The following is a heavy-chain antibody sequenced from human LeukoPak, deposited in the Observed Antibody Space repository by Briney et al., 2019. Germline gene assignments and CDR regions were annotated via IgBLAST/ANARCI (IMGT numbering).Heavy chain of an antibody. V-gene: IGHV4-34*01. CDR3: ARGKGLRFLEWLPKQSNWFDP. J-gene: IGHJ5*02. CDR1: GVSFSGYY. Sequence: SETLSLTSAVYGVSFSGYYWSWIRQPPGKGLEWTVEINHSGSTNYNPSLKSRVTISVDTSKNQFSLKLSSVTAADTAVYYCARGKGLRFLEWLPKQSNWFDPWGQGTLVTVSS. CDR2: INHSGST. D-gene: IGHD3-3*01.